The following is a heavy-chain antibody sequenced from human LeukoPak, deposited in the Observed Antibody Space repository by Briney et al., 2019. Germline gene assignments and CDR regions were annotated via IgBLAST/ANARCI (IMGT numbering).Heavy chain of an antibody. V-gene: IGHV4-30-2*01. D-gene: IGHD6-6*01. CDR2: IYYSGST. J-gene: IGHJ3*02. CDR3: ARGYGSSWGRPTFDI. Sequence: SQTLSLTCAVSGGSISNGGYSWSWIRQPPGKGLEWIGYIYYSGSTNYSPSLKSRVTMSVDTSKNQFSLKLSSVTAADTAVYYCARGYGSSWGRPTFDIWGQGTVVTVSS. CDR1: GGSISNGGYS.